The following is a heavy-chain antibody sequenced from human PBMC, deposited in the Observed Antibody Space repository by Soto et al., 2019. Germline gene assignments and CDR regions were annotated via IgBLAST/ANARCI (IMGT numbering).Heavy chain of an antibody. Sequence: EVQLLESGGGLVQPGGSLRLSCAASGFTFSSYGMTWVRQAPGKGLAWVSFSSATGAGTYYADSVKGRFTISRDNYNNTLYLQMTSLRADDTAVYYCAKERRAGWNSGFYSDFWGPGALVIVSS. V-gene: IGHV3-23*01. CDR3: AKERRAGWNSGFYSDF. CDR1: GFTFSSYG. D-gene: IGHD1-7*01. J-gene: IGHJ4*02. CDR2: SSATGAGT.